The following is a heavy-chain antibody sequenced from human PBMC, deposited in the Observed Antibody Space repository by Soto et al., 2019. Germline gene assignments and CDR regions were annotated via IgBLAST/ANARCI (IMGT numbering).Heavy chain of an antibody. CDR2: IYWNDDK. J-gene: IGHJ6*02. CDR1: GFSLSTSGVG. Sequence: QITLKESGPPLVKPTQTLTLTCTFSGFSLSTSGVGVGWIRQPPGKALEWLALIYWNDDKRYSPSLKSRLTITKDTSKNQVVLTMTNMDPVDTATYYCAHSRYSSSWDYYYYYGMDVWGQGTTVTVSS. D-gene: IGHD6-13*01. CDR3: AHSRYSSSWDYYYYYGMDV. V-gene: IGHV2-5*01.